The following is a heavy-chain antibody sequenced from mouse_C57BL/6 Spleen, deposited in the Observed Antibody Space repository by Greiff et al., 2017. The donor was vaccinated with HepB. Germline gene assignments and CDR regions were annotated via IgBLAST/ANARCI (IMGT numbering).Heavy chain of an antibody. CDR3: ARKEEYYGRYYYAMDY. J-gene: IGHJ4*01. CDR1: GYTFTDYN. V-gene: IGHV1-22*01. CDR2: INPNNGGT. Sequence: EVQLQQSGPELVKPGASVKMSCKASGYTFTDYNMHWVKQSHGKSLEWIGYINPNNGGTSYNQKFKGKATLTVNKSSSTAYMELRSLTSEDSAVYYCARKEEYYGRYYYAMDYWGQGTSVTVSS. D-gene: IGHD1-1*01.